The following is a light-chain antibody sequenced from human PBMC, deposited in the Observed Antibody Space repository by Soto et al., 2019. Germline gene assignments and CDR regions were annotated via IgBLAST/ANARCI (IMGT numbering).Light chain of an antibody. Sequence: EIVFTQSPGTMSLSPGERVTLSCSASQTVTRSYLAWYQQKPGQAPRLLIYGASIRATGIPDRFSGSGSGTDFTLTISRLEPEDFAVYYCQQYGTSPRTFGQGTKVDIK. J-gene: IGKJ1*01. CDR3: QQYGTSPRT. CDR1: QTVTRSY. V-gene: IGKV3-20*01. CDR2: GAS.